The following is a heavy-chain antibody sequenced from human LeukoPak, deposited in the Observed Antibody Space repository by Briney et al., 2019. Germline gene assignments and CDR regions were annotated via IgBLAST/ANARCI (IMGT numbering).Heavy chain of an antibody. CDR3: AGDYYDSLGY. D-gene: IGHD3-22*01. J-gene: IGHJ4*02. CDR1: GFTFSSYS. CDR2: ISSSSSTI. Sequence: PGGSLRLSCAASGFTFSSYSMNWVRQAPGKGLEWVSYISSSSSTIYYADSVKGRFTISRDNAKNSLYLQMNSLRAEDTAVYYCAGDYYDSLGYWGQGTLVTVSS. V-gene: IGHV3-48*01.